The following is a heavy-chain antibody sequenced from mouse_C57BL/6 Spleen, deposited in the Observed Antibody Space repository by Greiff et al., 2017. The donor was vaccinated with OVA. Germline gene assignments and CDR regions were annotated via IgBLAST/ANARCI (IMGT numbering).Heavy chain of an antibody. D-gene: IGHD2-12*01. J-gene: IGHJ4*01. CDR3: ARDGSYDYAMDY. Sequence: EVKLVESGGGLVKPGGSLKLSCAASGFTFSSYAMSWVRQTPEKRLEWVATISDGGSYTYYPDNVKGRFTISRDNAKNNLYLQMSHLKSEDTAMYYCARDGSYDYAMDYWGQGTSVTVSS. CDR2: ISDGGSYT. CDR1: GFTFSSYA. V-gene: IGHV5-4*01.